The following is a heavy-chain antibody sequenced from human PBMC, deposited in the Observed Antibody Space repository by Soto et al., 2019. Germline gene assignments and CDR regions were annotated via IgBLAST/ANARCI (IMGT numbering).Heavy chain of an antibody. D-gene: IGHD3-16*01. J-gene: IGHJ4*02. Sequence: EVQLMESGGGLVQPGGSLRLSCAASGFTFSSYAMSWVRQAPGKGLEWVSVITGSGSTTYYADSVKGRFTISRDNSKNTLYLQMNSLRAEDTAVYYCARRGGALGYWGQGTLVTGSS. CDR1: GFTFSSYA. V-gene: IGHV3-23*01. CDR3: ARRGGALGY. CDR2: ITGSGSTT.